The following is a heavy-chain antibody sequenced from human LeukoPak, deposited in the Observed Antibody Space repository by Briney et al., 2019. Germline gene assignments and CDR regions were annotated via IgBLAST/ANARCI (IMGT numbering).Heavy chain of an antibody. D-gene: IGHD5-12*01. CDR2: IRYDESNK. CDR1: GFTFSSYG. J-gene: IGHJ4*02. Sequence: GGSLRLSCAASGFTFSSYGMNWVRRAPGKGLEWVAFIRYDESNKYYADSVKGRFTISRDNSNNTLYLQMNSLRVEDTALYYCAKSIVSGYDTLDYWGQGTLVSVSS. CDR3: AKSIVSGYDTLDY. V-gene: IGHV3-30*02.